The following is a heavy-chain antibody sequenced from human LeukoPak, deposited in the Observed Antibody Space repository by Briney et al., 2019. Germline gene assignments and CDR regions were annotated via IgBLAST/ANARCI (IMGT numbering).Heavy chain of an antibody. D-gene: IGHD3-10*01. CDR2: INHSGST. CDR1: GWSFSGYY. V-gene: IGHV4-34*01. Sequence: SETLSLTCAVYGWSFSGYYWSWIRQPPGKGLEWIGEINHSGSTNYNPSLKSRVTISVDTSKNQFSLKLSSVTAADTAVYYCLGTLAEYWTMVRGGDFDYWGQGTLVTVSS. J-gene: IGHJ4*02. CDR3: LGTLAEYWTMVRGGDFDY.